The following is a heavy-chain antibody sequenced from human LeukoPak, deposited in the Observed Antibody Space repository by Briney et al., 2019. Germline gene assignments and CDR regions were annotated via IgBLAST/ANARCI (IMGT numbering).Heavy chain of an antibody. CDR3: ARHLTPLRVPAAPFDY. CDR1: GGSISSSSYY. J-gene: IGHJ4*02. D-gene: IGHD2-2*01. Sequence: PSETLSLTRTVSGGSISSSSYYWGWIRQPPGKGLEWIGSIYYSGSTYYNPSLKSRVTISVDTSKNQFSLKLSSVTAADTAVYYCARHLTPLRVPAAPFDYWDQGTLVTVSS. V-gene: IGHV4-39*01. CDR2: IYYSGST.